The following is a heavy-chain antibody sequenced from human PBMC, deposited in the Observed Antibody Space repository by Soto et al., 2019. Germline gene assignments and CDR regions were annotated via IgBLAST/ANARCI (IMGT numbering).Heavy chain of an antibody. J-gene: IGHJ5*02. D-gene: IGHD2-15*01. CDR1: GYTFTGYY. V-gene: IGHV1-2*04. CDR2: INPNSGGT. Sequence: QVQLVQSGAEVKKPGASVKVSCKASGYTFTGYYMHWVRQAPGQGLEWMGWINPNSGGTNYAQKFQGWVTMTRDTSISTAYMELSRLRSDDTAVYYCARVRGCSGGSCYYWFDPWGQGTLVTVSS. CDR3: ARVRGCSGGSCYYWFDP.